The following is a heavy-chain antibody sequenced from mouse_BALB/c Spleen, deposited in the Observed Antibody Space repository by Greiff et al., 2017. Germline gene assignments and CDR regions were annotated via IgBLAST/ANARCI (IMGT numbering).Heavy chain of an antibody. CDR2: IYPGNSDT. V-gene: IGHV1-5*01. Sequence: VQLQQSGTVLARPGASVKMSCKASGYSFTSYWMHWVKQRPGQGLEWIGAIYPGNSDTSYNQKFKGKAKLTAVTSASTAYMELSSLTNEDSAVYYCTTYYGYDHWYFDVWGAGTTVTVSS. CDR1: GYSFTSYW. D-gene: IGHD2-9*01. J-gene: IGHJ1*01. CDR3: TTYYGYDHWYFDV.